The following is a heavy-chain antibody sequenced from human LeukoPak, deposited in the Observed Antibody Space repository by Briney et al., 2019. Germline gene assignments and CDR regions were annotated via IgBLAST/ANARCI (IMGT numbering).Heavy chain of an antibody. CDR2: SKSKTDGGTT. V-gene: IGHV3-15*01. CDR3: ATDGYCSGGGCYSYDN. CDR1: GFTFSNAW. Sequence: PGGSLRLSCAASGFTFSNAWVTWVRQAPGKGLEWVGRSKSKTDGGTTDYGAPVKGRFSISRDDSKSTLYLQMNSLKTEDTAVYYCATDGYCSGGGCYSYDNWGQGTLVTVSS. J-gene: IGHJ4*02. D-gene: IGHD2-15*01.